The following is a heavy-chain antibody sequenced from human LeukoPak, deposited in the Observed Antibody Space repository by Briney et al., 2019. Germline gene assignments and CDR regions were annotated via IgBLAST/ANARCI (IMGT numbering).Heavy chain of an antibody. V-gene: IGHV3-33*01. CDR1: GFTFSSYG. J-gene: IGHJ4*02. D-gene: IGHD1-20*01. Sequence: GRSLRLSCAASGFTFSSYGMHWVRQAPGKGLEWVAVIWYDRSNKYYADSVKGRFTISRDNSKNTLYLQMNSLRAEDTAVYYCARKLLTGTYFDYWGQGTLVTVSS. CDR2: IWYDRSNK. CDR3: ARKLLTGTYFDY.